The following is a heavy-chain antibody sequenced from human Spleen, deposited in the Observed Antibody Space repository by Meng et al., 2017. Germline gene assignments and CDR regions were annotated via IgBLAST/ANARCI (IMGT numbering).Heavy chain of an antibody. Sequence: SVKVSCKTSGYTFNNYGISWVRQAPGQGLEWMGGINAVFGTTNYAQKVQDRVTITSDESTSTVYMELTRLTSEDTAVYFCARKAGNCISTACYSLDYWGQGTLVTVSS. J-gene: IGHJ4*02. CDR1: GYTFNNYG. D-gene: IGHD2-2*01. CDR2: INAVFGTT. CDR3: ARKAGNCISTACYSLDY. V-gene: IGHV1-69*13.